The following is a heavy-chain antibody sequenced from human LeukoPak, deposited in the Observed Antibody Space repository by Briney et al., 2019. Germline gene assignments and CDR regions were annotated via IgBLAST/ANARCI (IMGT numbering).Heavy chain of an antibody. CDR2: ISPNSGGT. V-gene: IGHV1-2*04. D-gene: IGHD6-19*01. CDR3: ARDGCGISSGCPDSWFDP. Sequence: ASVKVSCKASGYTFTGYYMRWVRQAPGQGLEWMGWISPNSGGTNYAQKFQGWVTMTSDTSISTAYMELSRLRSDDTAVYYCARDGCGISSGCPDSWFDPWGQGTLVTVSS. CDR1: GYTFTGYY. J-gene: IGHJ5*02.